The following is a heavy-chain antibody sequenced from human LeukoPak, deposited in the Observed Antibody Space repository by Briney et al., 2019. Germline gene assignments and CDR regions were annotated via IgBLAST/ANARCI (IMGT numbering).Heavy chain of an antibody. V-gene: IGHV3-33*01. CDR1: GFTFSSYG. Sequence: QPGRSLRLSCAASGFTFSSYGMHWVRQAPGKGLEWVAVIWYDGSNKYYADSVKGRFTISRDNSKNTLYLQMNSLRAEDTAVYYCARDNYGGKSVMFDWGQGTLVTVSS. CDR3: ARDNYGGKSVMFD. J-gene: IGHJ4*02. D-gene: IGHD4-23*01. CDR2: IWYDGSNK.